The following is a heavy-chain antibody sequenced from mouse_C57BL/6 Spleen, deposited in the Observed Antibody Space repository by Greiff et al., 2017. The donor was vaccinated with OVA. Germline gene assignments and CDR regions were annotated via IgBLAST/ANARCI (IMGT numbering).Heavy chain of an antibody. CDR2: ISYDGSN. Sequence: EVQLVESGPGLVKPSQSLSLTCSATGYSITSGYYWNWIRQFPGNKLEWMGYISYDGSNNYNPSLKNRISITRDTSKNQFFLKLNSVTTEDTATYYCAREGGYDGYWFAYWGQGTLVTVSA. V-gene: IGHV3-6*01. J-gene: IGHJ3*01. D-gene: IGHD2-3*01. CDR3: AREGGYDGYWFAY. CDR1: GYSITSGYY.